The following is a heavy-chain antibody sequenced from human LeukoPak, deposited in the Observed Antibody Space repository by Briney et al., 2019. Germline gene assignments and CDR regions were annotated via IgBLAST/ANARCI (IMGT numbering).Heavy chain of an antibody. J-gene: IGHJ4*02. Sequence: GGPLRLSCAASGFTFSSYAMSWVRQAPGKGLEWVSAISGSGGSTYYADSVKGRFIISRDNSKNTLYLQMNSLRAEDTAVYYCAKDFGPSGSSLFWDYWGQGTLVTVSS. CDR1: GFTFSSYA. D-gene: IGHD1-26*01. CDR3: AKDFGPSGSSLFWDY. V-gene: IGHV3-23*01. CDR2: ISGSGGST.